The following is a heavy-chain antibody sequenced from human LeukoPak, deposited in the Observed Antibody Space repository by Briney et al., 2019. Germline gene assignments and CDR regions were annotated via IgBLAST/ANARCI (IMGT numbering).Heavy chain of an antibody. Sequence: QTGGSLRLSCAASGFTFSSYAMHWVRRAPGKALEWVATISSDGGNRCYSDSVKGRFTISRDNSKNTLYLQMNSLRPEDTAVFHCARGRAVTGSTVIDYWGQGTLVTVSS. D-gene: IGHD6-19*01. J-gene: IGHJ4*02. CDR1: GFTFSSYA. CDR3: ARGRAVTGSTVIDY. V-gene: IGHV3-30-3*01. CDR2: ISSDGGNR.